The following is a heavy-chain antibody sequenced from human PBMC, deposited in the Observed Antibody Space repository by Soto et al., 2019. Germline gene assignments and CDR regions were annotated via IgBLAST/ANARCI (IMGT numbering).Heavy chain of an antibody. CDR2: ISAYNGNT. J-gene: IGHJ6*02. CDR1: GYTFTSYG. CDR3: ARDRGRPARGSSSWYEVDYYYGMDV. V-gene: IGHV1-18*01. Sequence: QVQLVQSGAAVKKPGASVKVSCKASGYTFTSYGISWVRQAPGQGLEWMGWISAYNGNTNYAQKLQGRVTMTTDTSTSTAYMELRSLRSDDTSVYDCARDRGRPARGSSSWYEVDYYYGMDVWCQGTTVTVSS. D-gene: IGHD6-13*01.